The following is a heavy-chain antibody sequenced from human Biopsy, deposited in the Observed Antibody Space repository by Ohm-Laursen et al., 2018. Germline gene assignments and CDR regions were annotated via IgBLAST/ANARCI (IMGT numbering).Heavy chain of an antibody. CDR1: GGPIDSYY. CDR2: IYFTGRT. J-gene: IGHJ2*01. CDR3: ASAGYNPDWNFDL. D-gene: IGHD5-24*01. Sequence: SETLSLTCTVSGGPIDSYYWSWIRQPPGKALEWIGDIYFTGRTSYNPSLKSQVTISVNTSKKKCSLRLSSVTAADTAVYYCASAGYNPDWNFDLWGRGTRVTVSS. V-gene: IGHV4-59*12.